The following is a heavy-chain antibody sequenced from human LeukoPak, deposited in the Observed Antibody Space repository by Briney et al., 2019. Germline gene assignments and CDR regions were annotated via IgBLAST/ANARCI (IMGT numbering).Heavy chain of an antibody. V-gene: IGHV3-7*01. CDR2: IKQDGSEK. J-gene: IGHJ4*02. CDR3: TRGLHGALEL. D-gene: IGHD4-17*01. Sequence: GVSLRLSCAASGFTFSSYWMTWVRQAPGKGLEWVGNIKQDGSEKYYVDSVKGRFAISRDNAENSLYLQMSSLRAEDTAVYYCTRGLHGALELWGQGTLVTVSS. CDR1: GFTFSSYW.